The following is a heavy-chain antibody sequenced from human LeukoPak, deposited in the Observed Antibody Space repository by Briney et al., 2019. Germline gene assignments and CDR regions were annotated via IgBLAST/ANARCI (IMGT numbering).Heavy chain of an antibody. CDR3: ASGWFGELLPWFDP. J-gene: IGHJ5*02. D-gene: IGHD3-10*01. Sequence: PGRSLRLSCAASGFTFSSYAMHWVRQAPGKGLEWVAVISYDGSNKYYADSVKGRFTISRDNSKNTLCLQMNSLRAEDTAVYYCASGWFGELLPWFDPWGQGTLVTVSS. V-gene: IGHV3-30-3*01. CDR1: GFTFSSYA. CDR2: ISYDGSNK.